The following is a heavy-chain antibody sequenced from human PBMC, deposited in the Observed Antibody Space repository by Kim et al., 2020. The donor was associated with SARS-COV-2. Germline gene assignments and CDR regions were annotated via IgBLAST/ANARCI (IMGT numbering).Heavy chain of an antibody. CDR3: ARGGRWELRKFDY. V-gene: IGHV4-34*01. CDR2: INHSGST. Sequence: SETLSLTCAVYGGSFSGYYWSWIRQPPGKGLEWIGEINHSGSTNYNPSLKSRVTISVDTSKNQFSLKLSSVTAADTAVYYCARGGRWELRKFDYWGQGTLVTVSS. D-gene: IGHD1-26*01. CDR1: GGSFSGYY. J-gene: IGHJ4*02.